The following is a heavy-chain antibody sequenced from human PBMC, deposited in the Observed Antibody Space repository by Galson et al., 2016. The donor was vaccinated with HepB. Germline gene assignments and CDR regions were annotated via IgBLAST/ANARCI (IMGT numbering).Heavy chain of an antibody. D-gene: IGHD4-17*01. V-gene: IGHV3-11*06. CDR2: ITSSSRYT. J-gene: IGHJ5*02. Sequence: SLRLSCAASGFTFSDYSMSWIRQAPGKGLEWVSYITSSSRYTNYADSVKGRFTISRDNAKNSLYLQMNSLRAEDTAVYYCARGYGDLKSGLSSESDPWGQGTLVTVSS. CDR1: GFTFSDYS. CDR3: ARGYGDLKSGLSSESDP.